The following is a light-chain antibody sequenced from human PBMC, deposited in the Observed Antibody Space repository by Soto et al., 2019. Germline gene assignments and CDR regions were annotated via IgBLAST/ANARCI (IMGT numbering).Light chain of an antibody. J-gene: IGKJ1*01. CDR1: QSVSNF. CDR3: QQRSNWPWT. V-gene: IGKV3-11*01. CDR2: DAS. Sequence: EIVLTQSPATLSLSPGERATLSCRASQSVSNFLAWYQQKPGQAPRLLISDASNRATGIPGRFSGSGSGTDFNLTISSPEPEDLAVDSCQQRSNWPWTFGQGTKVEIK.